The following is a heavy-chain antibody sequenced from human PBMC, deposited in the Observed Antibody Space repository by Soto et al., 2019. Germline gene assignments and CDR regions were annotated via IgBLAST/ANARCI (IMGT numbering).Heavy chain of an antibody. Sequence: SETLSLTCTVSGGSISSSSYYWGWIRQPPGKGLEWIGSIYYSGSTYYNPSLKSRVTISVDTSKNQFSLKLSSVTAADTAVYYCARHYLGNYDIVTGYHPTYYGMDFWGQGTTVTVSS. CDR1: GGSISSSSYY. V-gene: IGHV4-39*01. CDR2: IYYSGST. CDR3: ARHYLGNYDIVTGYHPTYYGMDF. D-gene: IGHD3-9*01. J-gene: IGHJ6*02.